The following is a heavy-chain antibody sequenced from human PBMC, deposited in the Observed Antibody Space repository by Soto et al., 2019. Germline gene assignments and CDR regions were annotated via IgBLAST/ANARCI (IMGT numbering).Heavy chain of an antibody. V-gene: IGHV3-23*01. Sequence: EGSLILSCAAYGFTFNNYCMNWVRQAPGRGLEGVSIISPNGDSTYYADSVKGRFTISRDNSQNTVFLQMNSLRAEDTAIYFCAKVRLTDYLRYAHHLWGQGTLVTVSS. D-gene: IGHD2-8*01. CDR2: ISPNGDST. CDR3: AKVRLTDYLRYAHHL. J-gene: IGHJ3*01. CDR1: GFTFNNYC.